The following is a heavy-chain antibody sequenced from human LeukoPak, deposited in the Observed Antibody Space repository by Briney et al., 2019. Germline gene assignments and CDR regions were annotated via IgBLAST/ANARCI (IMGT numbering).Heavy chain of an antibody. V-gene: IGHV3-13*01. CDR1: GFTFSNYD. D-gene: IGHD4-17*01. CDR3: ARGPATVTASYYYYGMDV. J-gene: IGHJ6*02. Sequence: GGSLRLSCAASGFTFSNYDMHWVRQATGKGLEWVSAIGTAGDTYYPGSVKGRFTISRENAKNSLYLKMNSLRAGDTAVYYCARGPATVTASYYYYGMDVWGQGTTVTVSS. CDR2: IGTAGDT.